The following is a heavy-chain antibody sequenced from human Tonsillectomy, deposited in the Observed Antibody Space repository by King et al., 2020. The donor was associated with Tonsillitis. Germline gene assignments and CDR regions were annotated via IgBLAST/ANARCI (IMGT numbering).Heavy chain of an antibody. J-gene: IGHJ6*02. CDR3: AKWEDFWSTGYYGMDV. CDR2: ISYDGSNK. Sequence: VQLVESGGGVVQPGRSLRLSCAASGFTFSSYGMHWVRQAPGKGLEWVAVISYDGSNKYYADSVKGRFTISRDNSKNTLYLQMNSLRAEDTAVYYCAKWEDFWSTGYYGMDVWGQGTTVTVSS. D-gene: IGHD3-3*01. CDR1: GFTFSSYG. V-gene: IGHV3-30*18.